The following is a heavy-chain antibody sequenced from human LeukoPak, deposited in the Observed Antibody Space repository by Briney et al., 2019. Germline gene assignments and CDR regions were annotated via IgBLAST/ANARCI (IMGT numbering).Heavy chain of an antibody. CDR2: IKSKTYGGTT. CDR3: TTDYGGNFDY. J-gene: IGHJ4*02. CDR1: GFTFSNAW. V-gene: IGHV3-15*01. Sequence: GGSLRLSCAASGFTFSNAWMIWVRQAPGKGLEWVGRIKSKTYGGTTDYAAHVKGRFTISRDDSKNTLYLQMNSLKTEDTAVYYCTTDYGGNFDYWGQGTLVTVSS. D-gene: IGHD4-23*01.